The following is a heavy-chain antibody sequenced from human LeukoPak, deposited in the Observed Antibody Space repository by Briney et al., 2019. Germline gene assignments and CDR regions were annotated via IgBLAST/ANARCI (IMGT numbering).Heavy chain of an antibody. Sequence: ASVKVSCKASGYTFTSYYMHWVRQAPGQGLEWMGIINPSGGSTSYAQKFQGRVTMTRDTSTSTDYMELSSLRSEDTAVYYCARADIVLMVYAASFDYWGQGTLVTVSS. V-gene: IGHV1-46*01. CDR2: INPSGGST. CDR3: ARADIVLMVYAASFDY. D-gene: IGHD2-8*01. J-gene: IGHJ4*02. CDR1: GYTFTSYY.